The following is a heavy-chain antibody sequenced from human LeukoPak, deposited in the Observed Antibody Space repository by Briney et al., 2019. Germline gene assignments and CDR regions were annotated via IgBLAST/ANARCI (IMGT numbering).Heavy chain of an antibody. D-gene: IGHD6-19*01. CDR2: IIPILGIA. V-gene: IGHV1-69*04. J-gene: IGHJ4*02. CDR1: GYTFTSYG. CDR3: ARPPTIYSSGWYEHTS. Sequence: ASVKVSCKASGYTFTSYGISWVRQAPGQGLEWMGRIIPILGIANYAQKFQGRVTITADKSTSTAYMELSSLRSEDTAVYYCARPPTIYSSGWYEHTSWGQGTLVTVSS.